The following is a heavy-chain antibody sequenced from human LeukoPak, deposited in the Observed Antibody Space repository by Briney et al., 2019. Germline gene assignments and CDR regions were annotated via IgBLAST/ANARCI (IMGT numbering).Heavy chain of an antibody. CDR3: ARGLGGYDSISYYYYYGVDV. J-gene: IGHJ6*02. V-gene: IGHV1-8*02. CDR1: GGTFSSYA. Sequence: ASVKVSCKASGGTFSSYAISWVRQATGQGLEWMGWMNPNSGNTGYAQKFQGRVTMTRNTSISTAYMELSSLRSEDTAVYYCARGLGGYDSISYYYYYGVDVWGQGTTVTVSS. D-gene: IGHD5-12*01. CDR2: MNPNSGNT.